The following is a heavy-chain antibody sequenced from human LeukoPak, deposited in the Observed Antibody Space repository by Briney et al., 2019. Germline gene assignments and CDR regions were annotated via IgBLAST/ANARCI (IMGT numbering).Heavy chain of an antibody. CDR2: IYSGDNT. CDR3: AGRRVLDASFDY. V-gene: IGHV3-66*02. J-gene: IGHJ4*02. Sequence: GGSLRLSCAASGFTVSNNYISWVRQAPGKGLEWVSVIYSGDNTYYVESVKGRFTISRDNSKNTLFLQMNRLRAEDTAVYYCAGRRVLDASFDYWGQGTLVTVSS. CDR1: GFTVSNNY. D-gene: IGHD3-16*01.